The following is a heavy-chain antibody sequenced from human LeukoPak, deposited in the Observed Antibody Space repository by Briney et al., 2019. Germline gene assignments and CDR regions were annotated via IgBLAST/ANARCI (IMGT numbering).Heavy chain of an antibody. J-gene: IGHJ6*02. Sequence: ASVKVSCKASGYTFTSYAMNWVRQAPGQGLEWMGWINTNTGNPTYAQGFTGRFVFSLDTSVSTAYLQISSLKAEDTAVYYCAREICSSTSCYTIYYYYYGMDVWGQGTTVTVSS. D-gene: IGHD2-2*02. CDR1: GYTFTSYA. CDR2: INTNTGNP. CDR3: AREICSSTSCYTIYYYYYGMDV. V-gene: IGHV7-4-1*02.